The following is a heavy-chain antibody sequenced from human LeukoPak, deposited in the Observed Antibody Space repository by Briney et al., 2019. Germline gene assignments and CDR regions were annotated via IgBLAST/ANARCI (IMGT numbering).Heavy chain of an antibody. CDR2: INHSGST. CDR3: ARRLIAAYNWFDP. J-gene: IGHJ5*02. Sequence: SETLSLTCAVYGGSFSGYYWSWIRQPPGKGLEWIGEINHSGSTNYNPSLKSRVTISVDTSKNQFSLKLSSVTAADTAVYYCARRLIAAYNWFDPWGQGTLVTVSS. CDR1: GGSFSGYY. V-gene: IGHV4-34*01. D-gene: IGHD6-6*01.